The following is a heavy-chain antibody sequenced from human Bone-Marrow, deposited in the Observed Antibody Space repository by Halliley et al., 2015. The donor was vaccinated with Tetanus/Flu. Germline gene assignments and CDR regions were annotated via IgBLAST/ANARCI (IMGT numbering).Heavy chain of an antibody. Sequence: LRLSCTVSGASISSSSYYWGWVRQPPGKGLEWIGSIYYSGSTYYKSSLKSRVTISVDTAKNQFSLKVSSVTAADTAVYYCARHESGPGGNIDYWGQGTSVTVSS. D-gene: IGHD2-15*01. CDR2: IYYSGST. CDR3: ARHESGPGGNIDY. CDR1: GASISSSSYY. J-gene: IGHJ4*02. V-gene: IGHV4-39*01.